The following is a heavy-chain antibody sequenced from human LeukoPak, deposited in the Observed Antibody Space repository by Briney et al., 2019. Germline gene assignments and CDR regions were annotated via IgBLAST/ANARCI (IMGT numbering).Heavy chain of an antibody. Sequence: ASVKVSCKASDYTFTNYGITWVRQAPGQGLEWMGWISPYKGDRNYAQSLQGRVTMTIDTSTSTAYMEVRSLRSDDTAVYYCATEGGWQPTDYGDNVYWGQGTLVTVSS. D-gene: IGHD4-17*01. V-gene: IGHV1-18*01. CDR1: DYTFTNYG. CDR2: ISPYKGDR. CDR3: ATEGGWQPTDYGDNVY. J-gene: IGHJ4*02.